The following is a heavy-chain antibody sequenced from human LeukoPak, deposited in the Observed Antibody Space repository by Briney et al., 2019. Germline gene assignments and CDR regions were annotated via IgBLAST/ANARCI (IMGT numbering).Heavy chain of an antibody. J-gene: IGHJ4*02. CDR2: ISDSSSTI. Sequence: GGSLRLSCAVSGFPFSSYTMNWVRQAPGKGREWVSYISDSSSTIYYAESVKGRFTISRDNAKNSLYLQMNNLRDEDTAVYYCARWDSSGWNHYWGQGTLVTISS. V-gene: IGHV3-48*02. CDR1: GFPFSSYT. CDR3: ARWDSSGWNHY. D-gene: IGHD6-19*01.